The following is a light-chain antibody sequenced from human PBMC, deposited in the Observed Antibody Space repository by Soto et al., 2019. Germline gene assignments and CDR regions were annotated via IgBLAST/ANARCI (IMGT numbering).Light chain of an antibody. CDR2: GTS. V-gene: IGKV3-20*01. CDR3: QLYGPSLTWP. CDR1: QSVTSNY. J-gene: IGKJ1*01. Sequence: ETVLTQSPGTLSLSPGERATLSCRASQSVTSNYLAWYQQKPGQAPRLLIFGTSGMATGIPDRFSGSGSGTDFTLAISRLEPEDVAVYYCQLYGPSLTWPFGQGTKVDIK.